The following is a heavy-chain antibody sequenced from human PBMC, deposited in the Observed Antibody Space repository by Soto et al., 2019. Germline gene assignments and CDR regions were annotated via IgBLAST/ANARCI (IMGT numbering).Heavy chain of an antibody. V-gene: IGHV3-23*01. CDR2: ISGSGGST. J-gene: IGHJ4*02. D-gene: IGHD6-19*01. CDR3: SRRSSGWYFDY. Sequence: EVQLLESGGGLVQPGGSLRPSCAASGFTFSSYAMSWVRQAPGKGLEWVSVISGSGGSTYYADSVKGRFTISRDNSKNTLYLQMNSLRAEDTAVYYCSRRSSGWYFDYWGQGTLVTVSS. CDR1: GFTFSSYA.